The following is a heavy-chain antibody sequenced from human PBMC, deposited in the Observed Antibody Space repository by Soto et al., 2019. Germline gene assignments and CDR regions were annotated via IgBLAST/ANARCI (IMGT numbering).Heavy chain of an antibody. D-gene: IGHD6-6*01. J-gene: IGHJ4*02. Sequence: EVQLVESGGGLVKPGGSLRLSCAASGFTFSSYSMNWVRQAPGKGLEWVSSISSSSSYIYYADSVKGRFTISRDNAKKSLYLQMNSLRAEDTAVYYCARDEYSSSSFDYWGQGTLVTVSS. V-gene: IGHV3-21*01. CDR2: ISSSSSYI. CDR1: GFTFSSYS. CDR3: ARDEYSSSSFDY.